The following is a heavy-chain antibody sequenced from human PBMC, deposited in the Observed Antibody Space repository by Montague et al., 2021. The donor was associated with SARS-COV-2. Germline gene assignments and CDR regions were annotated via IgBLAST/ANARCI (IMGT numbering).Heavy chain of an antibody. D-gene: IGHD4-23*01. CDR2: ISSSGGDT. J-gene: IGHJ2*01. CDR3: AKDRGGKSDWYFDL. Sequence: SLRLSCAASGFTFSSYSMSWVRQAPGKGLEWVSGISSSGGDTYYADSVKGRSTISRDNSKNTLYLQMNRLGAEDTAVYYCAKDRGGKSDWYFDLWGRGTLVIGSS. CDR1: GFTFSSYS. V-gene: IGHV3-23*01.